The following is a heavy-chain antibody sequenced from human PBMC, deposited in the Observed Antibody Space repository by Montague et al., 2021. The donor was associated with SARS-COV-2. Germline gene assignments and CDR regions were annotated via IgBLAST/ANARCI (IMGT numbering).Heavy chain of an antibody. D-gene: IGHD5-12*01. Sequence: SETLSLTCAVSGDSINSEHWWSWVRQPPGKGLEWIVETHQWGGTNYTPSLKTRVTISVDTSKNQFSLRLRSVTAADTAVYYCARDRLRYGWFDPWGQGTLVTVSS. V-gene: IGHV4-4*02. J-gene: IGHJ5*02. CDR2: THQWGGT. CDR1: GDSINSEHW. CDR3: ARDRLRYGWFDP.